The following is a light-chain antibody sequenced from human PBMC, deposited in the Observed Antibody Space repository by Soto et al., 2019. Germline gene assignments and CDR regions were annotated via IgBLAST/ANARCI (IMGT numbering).Light chain of an antibody. CDR3: QKYNRFPLT. J-gene: IGKJ3*01. CDR2: GAY. CDR1: QTITKNY. Sequence: EIVLTQSPGTLSLSPGERATLSCRASQTITKNYLAWYQHKLVQAPRLLIYGAYSRAAGIPDRFSGSGSGTDFTLTISSLQPDDSANYYCQKYNRFPLTFGPGTKVDIK. V-gene: IGKV3-20*01.